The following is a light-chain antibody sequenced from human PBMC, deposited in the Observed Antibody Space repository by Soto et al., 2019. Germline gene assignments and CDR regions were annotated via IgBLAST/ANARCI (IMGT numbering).Light chain of an antibody. CDR1: SSDVGGYNY. J-gene: IGLJ2*01. CDR2: DVS. Sequence: QSALTQPASVSRSPGQSITISCTGTSSDVGGYNYVSWYQHHPGKAPKLIIYDVSNRPSGVSNRFSGSKSGNTASLTISGLQAEDEAEYYCSSYTGSSTPVVFGGGTKLTVL. V-gene: IGLV2-14*03. CDR3: SSYTGSSTPVV.